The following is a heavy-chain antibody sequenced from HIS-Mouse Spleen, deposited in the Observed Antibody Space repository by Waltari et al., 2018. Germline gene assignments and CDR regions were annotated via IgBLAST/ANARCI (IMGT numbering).Heavy chain of an antibody. CDR2: IYYSGST. Sequence: KESGPVLVKPTETLTLTCTVPGFSLSHARRGVSWIRQPPGKGLEWIGSIYYSGSTYYNPSLKSRVTISVDTSKNQFSLKLSSVTAADTAVYYCARKRTASGWFDPWGQGTLVTVSS. D-gene: IGHD2-21*02. V-gene: IGHV4-39*01. CDR1: GFSLSHARRG. CDR3: ARKRTASGWFDP. J-gene: IGHJ5*02.